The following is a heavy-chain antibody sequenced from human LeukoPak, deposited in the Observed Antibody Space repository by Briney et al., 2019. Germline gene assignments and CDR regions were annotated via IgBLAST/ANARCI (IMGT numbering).Heavy chain of an antibody. CDR3: ARGRPVGYCSSTSCYAHLDY. CDR1: GGSFSGYY. D-gene: IGHD2-2*01. V-gene: IGHV4-34*01. CDR2: INHSGST. J-gene: IGHJ4*02. Sequence: SETLSLTCAVYGGSFSGYYWSWSRQPPGKGLEWIGEINHSGSTNYNPSLKSRVTISVDTSKNQFSLKLSSVTAADTAVYYCARGRPVGYCSSTSCYAHLDYWGQGTLVTVSS.